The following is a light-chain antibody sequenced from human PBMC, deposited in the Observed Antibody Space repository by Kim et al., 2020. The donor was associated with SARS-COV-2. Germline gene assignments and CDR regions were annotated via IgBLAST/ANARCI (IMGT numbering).Light chain of an antibody. J-gene: IGKJ1*01. CDR3: QQANSFPPFT. CDR1: QNINTW. Sequence: IQMTQSPSSVSASVGDRVTITCRASQNINTWLAWYQQKPGKAPKLLIYAASSVQSGVPSRLSGSGSGTAFTLTIARLQPDDSATYYCQQANSFPPFTFGQGTKVDIK. CDR2: AAS. V-gene: IGKV1-12*01.